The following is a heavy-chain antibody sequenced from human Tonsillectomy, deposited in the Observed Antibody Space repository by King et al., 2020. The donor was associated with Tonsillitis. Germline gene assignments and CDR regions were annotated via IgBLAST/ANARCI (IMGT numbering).Heavy chain of an antibody. J-gene: IGHJ5*02. CDR2: IIPLFGTA. V-gene: IGHV1-69*01. D-gene: IGHD4-17*01. CDR1: GDTFSSYA. Sequence: VQLVESGAEVKKPGSSVKVSCKASGDTFSSYAFSWVRQAPGQWLEWMGGIIPLFGTANYARGFQGRVRITADESTSTTYMELSGLRSEDTAVYYCASSVNVGNWFDPWGQGTLVTVSS. CDR3: ASSVNVGNWFDP.